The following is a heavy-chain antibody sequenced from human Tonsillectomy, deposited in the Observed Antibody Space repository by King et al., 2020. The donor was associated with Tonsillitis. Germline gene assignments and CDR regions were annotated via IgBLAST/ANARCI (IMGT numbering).Heavy chain of an antibody. CDR3: ARDSCGGDCYYFDY. J-gene: IGHJ4*02. CDR2: SWYDGSNR. Sequence: VERVESGVGVVQPGRSVRLSCAAAGCTVSGFGMHWIRQAPGKGLEWVATSWYDGSNRYYADSVNGRFTISRDNSKNTLFLHMNSLRAEDTAVYYCARDSCGGDCYYFDYWGQGTLVTVSS. CDR1: GCTVSGFG. V-gene: IGHV3-33*01. D-gene: IGHD2-21*01.